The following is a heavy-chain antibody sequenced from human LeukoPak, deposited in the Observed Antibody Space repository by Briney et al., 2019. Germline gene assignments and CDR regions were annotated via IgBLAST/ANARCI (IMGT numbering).Heavy chain of an antibody. Sequence: GGSLRLSCAASGFTVSSNYMSWVRQAPGKGLEWVSVIYSGGSTYYADSVEGRFTISRDNSKNTLYLQMNSLRAEDTAVYYCARMEGSSGYRSWYFDLWGRGTLVTVSS. J-gene: IGHJ2*01. D-gene: IGHD3-22*01. CDR1: GFTVSSNY. V-gene: IGHV3-53*01. CDR3: ARMEGSSGYRSWYFDL. CDR2: IYSGGST.